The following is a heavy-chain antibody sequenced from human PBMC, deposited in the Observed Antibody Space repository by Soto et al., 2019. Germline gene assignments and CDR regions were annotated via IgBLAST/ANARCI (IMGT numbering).Heavy chain of an antibody. CDR2: INSDGSST. CDR3: ARSNYFYYYYMDV. CDR1: GFTFSSYW. V-gene: IGHV3-74*01. J-gene: IGHJ6*03. D-gene: IGHD4-4*01. Sequence: GGSLRLSCAASGFTFSSYWMHWVRQAPGKGLVWVSRINSDGSSTSYADSVKGRFTISRDNAKNTLYLQMNSLRAEDTAVYYCARSNYFYYYYMDVWGKGTTVTVSS.